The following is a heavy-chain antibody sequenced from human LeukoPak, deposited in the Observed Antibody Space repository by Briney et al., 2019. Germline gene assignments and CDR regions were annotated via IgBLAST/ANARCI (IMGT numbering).Heavy chain of an antibody. Sequence: GGSLRLSCAASGFNFSNAWMSWVRQAPGKGLEWVGSIKSKTDGGTTDYAAPVKGRFTISRDDSKNTLYLQMNSLKTEDTAVYYCTTDVRTGDSSSSGYGYWGQGTLVTVSS. V-gene: IGHV3-15*01. D-gene: IGHD6-6*01. J-gene: IGHJ4*02. CDR3: TTDVRTGDSSSSGYGY. CDR2: IKSKTDGGTT. CDR1: GFNFSNAW.